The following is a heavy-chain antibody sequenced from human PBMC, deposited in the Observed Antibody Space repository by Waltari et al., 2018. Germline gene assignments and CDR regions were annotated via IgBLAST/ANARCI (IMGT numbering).Heavy chain of an antibody. D-gene: IGHD5-18*01. J-gene: IGHJ3*02. Sequence: QVQLQQWGAGLLKPSETLSLTCAVYGGSFSGYYWSWIPQPPGKGLEWIGEINHSGSTNYNPSLKSRVTISVDTSKNQFSLKLSSVTAADTAVYYCARSPSVYSFAFDIWGQGTMVTVSS. V-gene: IGHV4-34*01. CDR1: GGSFSGYY. CDR2: INHSGST. CDR3: ARSPSVYSFAFDI.